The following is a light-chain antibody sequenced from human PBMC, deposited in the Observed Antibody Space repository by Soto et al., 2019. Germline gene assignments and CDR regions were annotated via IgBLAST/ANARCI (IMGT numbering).Light chain of an antibody. CDR1: SSDVGGYNY. CDR2: EVS. V-gene: IGLV2-14*01. CDR3: SSYTSSSTLSV. J-gene: IGLJ1*01. Sequence: QSALTQPASVSGSPGQSITISCTGTSSDVGGYNYVSWYQQHPGKAPKLMIYEVSNRPSGVSNRFSGPKSGNTASLTISGLXAEDEADYYCSSYTSSSTLSVFGTGTKVTVL.